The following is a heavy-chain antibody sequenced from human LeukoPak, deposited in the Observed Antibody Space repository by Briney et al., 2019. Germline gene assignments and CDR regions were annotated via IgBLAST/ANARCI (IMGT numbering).Heavy chain of an antibody. D-gene: IGHD2-2*01. Sequence: ASVKVSCKASGYTFTSYGISWVRQAPGQELEWMGWISAYNGNTNYAQKLQGRVTMTTDTSTSTAYMELRSLRSDDTAVYYCARDYIVVVPAAISFYYYGMDVWGQGTTVTVSS. V-gene: IGHV1-18*01. CDR1: GYTFTSYG. J-gene: IGHJ6*02. CDR3: ARDYIVVVPAAISFYYYGMDV. CDR2: ISAYNGNT.